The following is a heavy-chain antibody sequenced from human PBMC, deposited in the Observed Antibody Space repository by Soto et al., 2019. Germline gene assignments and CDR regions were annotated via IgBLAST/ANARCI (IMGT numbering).Heavy chain of an antibody. D-gene: IGHD2-2*01. CDR2: FDSEDGET. V-gene: IGHV1-24*01. CDR3: ATGEPQSYQLLSPYYYYMDV. J-gene: IGHJ6*03. CDR1: GYTLTELS. Sequence: ASVKVSCKVSGYTLTELSMHWVRQAPGKGLEWMGGFDSEDGETIYAQKFQGRVTMTEDTSTDTAYMELSSLRSEDTAVYYCATGEPQSYQLLSPYYYYMDVWGKGTTVTVSS.